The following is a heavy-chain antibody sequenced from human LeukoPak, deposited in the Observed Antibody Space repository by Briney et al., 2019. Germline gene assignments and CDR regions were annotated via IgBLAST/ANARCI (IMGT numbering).Heavy chain of an antibody. V-gene: IGHV3-53*01. CDR3: ARVSDGCYDS. Sequence: GGSPRLSCAASGFTVSSNYMSWVRQAPGKVLEWVSVIYSGGSTYYADSVKGRFTISRDNSKNTLYLQMNSLRAEDTAVYYRARVSDGCYDSWGQGTLVTVSS. CDR1: GFTVSSNY. D-gene: IGHD3-22*01. CDR2: IYSGGST. J-gene: IGHJ4*02.